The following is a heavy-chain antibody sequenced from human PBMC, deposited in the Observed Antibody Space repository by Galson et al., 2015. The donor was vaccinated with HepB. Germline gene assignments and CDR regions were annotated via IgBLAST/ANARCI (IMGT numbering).Heavy chain of an antibody. CDR3: ATVRRYYDSSGYYYDAFDI. J-gene: IGHJ3*02. V-gene: IGHV1-18*01. CDR1: GYTFTSYG. Sequence: CKASGYTFTSYGISWVRQAPGQGLEWMGWISAYNGNTNYAQKLQGRVTMTTDTSTSTAYMELRSLRSDDTAVYYCATVRRYYDSSGYYYDAFDIWGQGTMVTVSS. CDR2: ISAYNGNT. D-gene: IGHD3-22*01.